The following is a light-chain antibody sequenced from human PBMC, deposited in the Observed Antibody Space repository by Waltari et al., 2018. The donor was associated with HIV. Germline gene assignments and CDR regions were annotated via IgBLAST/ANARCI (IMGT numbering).Light chain of an antibody. CDR1: QSVSTY. J-gene: IGKJ5*01. V-gene: IGKV3-11*01. CDR3: HQRSNWPIT. CDR2: GAS. Sequence: EIVLTQSPATLSLSPGERATLSCRASQSVSTYLAWYQQKPGQAPSLLLYGASSRATGIPARFSGSGSGTDFTLTISILEPGDFGVYYCHQRSNWPITFGQGTRLEIK.